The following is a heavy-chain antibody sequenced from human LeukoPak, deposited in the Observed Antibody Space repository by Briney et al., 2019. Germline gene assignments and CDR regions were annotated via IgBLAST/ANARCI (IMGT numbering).Heavy chain of an antibody. V-gene: IGHV1-2*02. CDR1: GYTFTGYY. J-gene: IGHJ5*02. CDR3: AREGGLGELLDNWFDP. CDR2: INPNSGGT. Sequence: ASVKVSCKASGYTFTGYYMHWVRQAPGQGLEWMGWINPNSGGTNYAQKFQGRVTMTRDTSISTAYMELSRLRSDDTAVYYCAREGGLGELLDNWFDPWGQGTLVTVSS. D-gene: IGHD3-10*01.